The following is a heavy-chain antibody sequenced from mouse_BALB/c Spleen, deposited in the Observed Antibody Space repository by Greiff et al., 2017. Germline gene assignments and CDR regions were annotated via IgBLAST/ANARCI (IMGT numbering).Heavy chain of an antibody. CDR1: GYSITSGYY. CDR3: AREGGYYYGVDY. Sequence: EVQLQQSGPGLVKPSQSLSLTCSVTGYSITSGYYWNWIRQFPGNQLEWMGYISYDGSNNYNPSLKNRISITRDTSKNQFFLKLNSVTTEDTATYYCAREGGYYYGVDYWGQGTTLTVSS. J-gene: IGHJ2*01. V-gene: IGHV3-6*02. CDR2: ISYDGSN. D-gene: IGHD1-1*01.